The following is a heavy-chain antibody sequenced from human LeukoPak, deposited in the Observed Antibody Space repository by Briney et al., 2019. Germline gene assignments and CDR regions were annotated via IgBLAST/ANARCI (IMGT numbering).Heavy chain of an antibody. CDR2: ISGSGGST. CDR1: GFTFSSYG. Sequence: GGSLRLSCAASGFTFSSYGMHWVRQAPGKGLEWVSAISGSGGSTYYADSVKGRFTISRDNSKNTLYLQMNSLRAEDTAVYYCAKDRKRIAAAGPVFDYWGQGTLVTVSS. V-gene: IGHV3-23*01. CDR3: AKDRKRIAAAGPVFDY. D-gene: IGHD6-13*01. J-gene: IGHJ4*02.